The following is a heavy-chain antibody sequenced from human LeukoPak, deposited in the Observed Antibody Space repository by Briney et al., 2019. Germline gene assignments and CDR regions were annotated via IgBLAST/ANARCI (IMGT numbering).Heavy chain of an antibody. J-gene: IGHJ4*02. Sequence: RGSLRDSSLASGFTFTSYTMHWVRQAPGKGLEYVSTISSNGGSTYYADSVKGRFTISRDNSKNTLYLQMSSLRAEDTGLYYCVKGEQAAADYMDYWGQGTLVTVSS. CDR2: ISSNGGST. CDR3: VKGEQAAADYMDY. CDR1: GFTFTSYT. D-gene: IGHD6-13*01. V-gene: IGHV3-64D*06.